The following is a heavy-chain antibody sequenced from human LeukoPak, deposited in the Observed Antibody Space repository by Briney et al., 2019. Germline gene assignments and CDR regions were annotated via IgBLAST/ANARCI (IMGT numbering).Heavy chain of an antibody. J-gene: IGHJ4*02. CDR2: ISRDGTST. Sequence: GGSLRLSCAASGVTFSSHSMHWVRQAPGKGLVWVSGISRDGTSTNYADAVKGRFTISRDNAKNTLYLQMNSLRVEDTAVYSCARGWYGPDFWGQGTLVSVSS. CDR1: GVTFSSHS. V-gene: IGHV3-74*01. D-gene: IGHD2-15*01. CDR3: ARGWYGPDF.